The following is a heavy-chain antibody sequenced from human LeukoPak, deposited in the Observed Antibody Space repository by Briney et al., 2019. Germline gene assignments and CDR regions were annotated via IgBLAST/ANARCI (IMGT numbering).Heavy chain of an antibody. CDR1: GFTFSNYA. CDR3: AKVRYVGFYFDY. CDR2: ISGSGGNT. J-gene: IGHJ4*02. Sequence: GGSLRLSCAASGFTFSNYAMNWVRQAPGKGREWVSGISGSGGNTYYADSVKGRFTISIDNSKNTLYLQMTSLRAEDTAVYYCAKVRYVGFYFDYWGQGTLVTVSS. D-gene: IGHD3-9*01. V-gene: IGHV3-23*01.